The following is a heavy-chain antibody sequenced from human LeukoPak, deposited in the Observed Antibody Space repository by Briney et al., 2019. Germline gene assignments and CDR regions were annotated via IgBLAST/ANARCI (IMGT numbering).Heavy chain of an antibody. CDR3: VRGGGTLDM. Sequence: PGGSLRLSCEASGFIITSHWMSWVRQAPGKRPEWVANIKQDGSDKYYLDSVKGRFTISRDNAKNSLYLQMNSLRDEDTAMYYRVRGGGTLDMWGQETMVTVSS. CDR2: IKQDGSDK. CDR1: GFIITSHW. J-gene: IGHJ3*02. D-gene: IGHD1-1*01. V-gene: IGHV3-7*01.